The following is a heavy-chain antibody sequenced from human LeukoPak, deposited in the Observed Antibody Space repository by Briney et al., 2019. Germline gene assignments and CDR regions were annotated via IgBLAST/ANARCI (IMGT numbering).Heavy chain of an antibody. CDR2: INTNTGNP. CDR1: GYTFTSYA. V-gene: IGHV7-4-1*02. Sequence: ASVKVSCKASGYTFTSYAMNWVRQAPGQGLEWMGWINTNTGNPTYAQGFTGRFVFSLDTSASTAYLQISSLKAEDTAVYYCARDSLLLWFGEFPNWFDPWGQGTLVTVSS. J-gene: IGHJ5*02. D-gene: IGHD3-10*01. CDR3: ARDSLLLWFGEFPNWFDP.